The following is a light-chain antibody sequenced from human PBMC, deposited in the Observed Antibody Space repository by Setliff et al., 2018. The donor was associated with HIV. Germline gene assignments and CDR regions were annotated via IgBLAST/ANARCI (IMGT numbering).Light chain of an antibody. CDR1: NSDVGGYDY. J-gene: IGLJ1*01. CDR3: CAFGNNSTPYYV. Sequence: QSALAQPRSVSGSPGQSITVSCTGTNSDVGGYDYVSWFQQYPGKAPKLIILDVSKRPSGVPDRFSGSKSGDTASLTISGLQAEDEGDYYCCAFGNNSTPYYVFGTGTKVTVL. V-gene: IGLV2-11*01. CDR2: DVS.